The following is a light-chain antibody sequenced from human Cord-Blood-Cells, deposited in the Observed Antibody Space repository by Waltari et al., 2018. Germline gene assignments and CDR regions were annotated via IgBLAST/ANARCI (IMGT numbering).Light chain of an antibody. CDR3: QQSYSTPYT. V-gene: IGKV1-39*01. CDR2: AAS. CDR1: QSSSSY. J-gene: IGKJ2*01. Sequence: DIQMTQSPSSLSASVGDRATITCRASQSSSSYLNWYQQKPGNAPKLLIYAASSLQSGVPSRFSGSGSGTDFTLTISSLQPEDFATYYCQQSYSTPYTFGQGTKLEIK.